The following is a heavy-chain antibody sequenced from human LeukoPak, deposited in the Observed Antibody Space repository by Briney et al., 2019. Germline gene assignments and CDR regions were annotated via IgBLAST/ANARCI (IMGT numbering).Heavy chain of an antibody. V-gene: IGHV3-23*01. D-gene: IGHD2-8*02. CDR3: ATYRQVLLPFGS. Sequence: GGSLRLSCAASGFTFSTFAMIWVRQPPGKGLEWVSSIFPSGGEIHYADYVRGRFTISRDNSKSTLSLQMNSLRAEDTAIYYCATYRQVLLPFGSWGQGTLVTVSS. J-gene: IGHJ5*02. CDR1: GFTFSTFA. CDR2: IFPSGGEI.